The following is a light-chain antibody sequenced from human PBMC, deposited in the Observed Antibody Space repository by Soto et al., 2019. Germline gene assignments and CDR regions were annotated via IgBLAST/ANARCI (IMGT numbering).Light chain of an antibody. CDR3: QSYDSSLSSYV. CDR1: SSNIGAGYD. J-gene: IGLJ1*01. V-gene: IGLV1-40*01. Sequence: SVLTQPPSVSGAPGQRVTLSCTGSSSNIGAGYDVHWYQQLPGTAPKLLIYGNSNRPSGVPDRFSGSKSGTSASLAITGLQAEDEADYYCQSYDSSLSSYVFGTGTKLTVL. CDR2: GNS.